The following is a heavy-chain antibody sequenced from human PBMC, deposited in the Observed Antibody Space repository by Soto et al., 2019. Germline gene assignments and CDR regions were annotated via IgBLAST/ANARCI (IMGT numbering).Heavy chain of an antibody. V-gene: IGHV4-31*03. J-gene: IGHJ6*02. D-gene: IGHD3-3*01. CDR1: GGSISSGGYY. CDR3: ARDAVLRFLEGPYYGMDV. Sequence: QVQLQESGPGLVKPSQTLSLTCTVSGGSISSGGYYWSWIRQHPGKGLEWIGYIYYSGSTYYNPFRKSRVTISVDXYKXQXYLKLSSVTAADTAVYYCARDAVLRFLEGPYYGMDVWGQGTTVTVSS. CDR2: IYYSGST.